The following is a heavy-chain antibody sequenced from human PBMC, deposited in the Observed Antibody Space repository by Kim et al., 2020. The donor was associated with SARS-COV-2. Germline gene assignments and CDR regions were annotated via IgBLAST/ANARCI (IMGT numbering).Heavy chain of an antibody. Sequence: THDAKKFRGRVTMTRDTSIRTAYMELSRLRSEDTAVYYCARGGIAAYFDYWGQGTLVTVSS. D-gene: IGHD6-13*01. V-gene: IGHV1-2*02. J-gene: IGHJ4*02. CDR3: ARGGIAAYFDY. CDR2: T.